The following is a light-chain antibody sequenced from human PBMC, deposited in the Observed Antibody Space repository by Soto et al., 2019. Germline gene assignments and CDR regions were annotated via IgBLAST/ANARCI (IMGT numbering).Light chain of an antibody. CDR2: WAS. CDR3: QQYYTTPHT. Sequence: DIVMTQSPDSLAVSLGERATINCKSSQNVLSTSNNRNYLAWYQHKPGQPPQLLVSWASTRDSAVPDRFSGRGSGTDFTLTISSLQAEDAAVYYCQQYYTTPHTFGQGTKVEI. CDR1: QNVLSTSNNRNY. J-gene: IGKJ1*01. V-gene: IGKV4-1*01.